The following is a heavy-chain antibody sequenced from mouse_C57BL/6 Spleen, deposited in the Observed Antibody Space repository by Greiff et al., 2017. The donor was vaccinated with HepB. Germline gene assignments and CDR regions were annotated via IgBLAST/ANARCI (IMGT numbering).Heavy chain of an antibody. CDR2: IRSKSNNYAT. D-gene: IGHD2-10*02. CDR3: VRSIHFDY. V-gene: IGHV10-1*01. CDR1: GFSFNTYA. J-gene: IGHJ2*01. Sequence: EVKVIESGGGLVQPKGSLKLSCAASGFSFNTYAMNWVRQAPGKGLEWVARIRSKSNNYATYYADSVKDRFTISRDDSESMLYLQMNNLKTEDTAMYYCVRSIHFDYWGQGTTLTVSS.